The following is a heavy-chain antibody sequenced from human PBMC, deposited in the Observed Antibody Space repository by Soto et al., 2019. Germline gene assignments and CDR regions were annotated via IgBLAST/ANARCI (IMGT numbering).Heavy chain of an antibody. CDR1: GYTFSGYC. J-gene: IGHJ6*02. CDR2: RNPNSGGT. Sequence: ASVKVSCKASGYTFSGYCIHWLRQGPGEGVEWMGGRNPNSGGTNYAQKFQGRVTVTRDTPTSTAYMELSRLTSDDTAVYYCARSLTEGYCTITGCYTRPLYAMDVWGQGTTVTVSS. D-gene: IGHD2-2*02. CDR3: ARSLTEGYCTITGCYTRPLYAMDV. V-gene: IGHV1-2*02.